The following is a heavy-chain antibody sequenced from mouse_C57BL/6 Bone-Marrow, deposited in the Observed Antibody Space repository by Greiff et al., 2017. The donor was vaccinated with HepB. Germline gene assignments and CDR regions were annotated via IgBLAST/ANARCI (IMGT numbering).Heavy chain of an antibody. Sequence: QRPGQGLEWIGAIYPGSGSTNYNEKFKSKATLTVDTSSSTAYMQLSSLTSEDSAVYYCAGEFITTVVAFDYWGQGTTLTVSS. CDR3: AGEFITTVVAFDY. D-gene: IGHD1-1*01. CDR2: IYPGSGST. J-gene: IGHJ2*01. V-gene: IGHV1-55*01.